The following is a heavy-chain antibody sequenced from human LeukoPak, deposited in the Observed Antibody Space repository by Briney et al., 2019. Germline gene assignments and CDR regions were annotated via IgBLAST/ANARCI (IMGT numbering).Heavy chain of an antibody. CDR2: INPNSGGT. CDR3: ARDRDSSSGWIEGFDY. D-gene: IGHD6-19*01. J-gene: IGHJ4*02. Sequence: ASVKAPCKASGYTFTGYYMHWVRQAPGQGLEWMGWINPNSGGTNYAQKFQGWVTMTRDTSISTAYMELSRLRSDDTAVYYCARDRDSSSGWIEGFDYWGQGTLVTVSS. V-gene: IGHV1-2*04. CDR1: GYTFTGYY.